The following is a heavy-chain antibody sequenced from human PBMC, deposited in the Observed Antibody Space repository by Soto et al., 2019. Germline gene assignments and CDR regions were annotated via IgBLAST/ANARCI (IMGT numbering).Heavy chain of an antibody. D-gene: IGHD3-3*01. Sequence: GASVKVSCKASGYSFQTYSMHWVRQAPGQGLEWMGIINPSGGSTSYAQKFQGRVTMTRDTSTGTVYMELSSLRSEDTAVYYCARRITIFGVVYMDVWGQGTTVTVSS. V-gene: IGHV1-46*02. CDR3: ARRITIFGVVYMDV. CDR1: GYSFQTYS. CDR2: INPSGGST. J-gene: IGHJ6*02.